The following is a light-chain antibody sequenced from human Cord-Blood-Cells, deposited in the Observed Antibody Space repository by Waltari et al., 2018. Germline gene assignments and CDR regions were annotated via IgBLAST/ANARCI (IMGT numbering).Light chain of an antibody. J-gene: IGLJ1*01. CDR2: DVS. V-gene: IGLV2-14*03. Sequence: QSALTQPASVSGSPGQSITISCTGTSSDVGGYTYVSWYQQHPGKAHKLMIYDVSNRPSGVSNRFSGSKSGNTASLTISGLQAEDEADYYCSSYTSSSTPYVFGTGTKVTVL. CDR3: SSYTSSSTPYV. CDR1: SSDVGGYTY.